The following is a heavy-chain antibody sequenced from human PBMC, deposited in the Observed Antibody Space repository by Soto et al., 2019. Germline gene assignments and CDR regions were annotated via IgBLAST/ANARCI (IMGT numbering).Heavy chain of an antibody. V-gene: IGHV4-31*03. CDR2: IYNSGST. D-gene: IGHD3-10*01. Sequence: QVQLQESGPGLVKPSQTLSLTCTVSGGSINSGGYYWSWIRQHPGKGLEWIGYIYNSGSTYYNPSLNGRVTISVDTSKNQFSLKLSSVTAADTAVYCCARGITMVRGVIHTPYFDYWGQGTLVTVSS. J-gene: IGHJ4*02. CDR1: GGSINSGGYY. CDR3: ARGITMVRGVIHTPYFDY.